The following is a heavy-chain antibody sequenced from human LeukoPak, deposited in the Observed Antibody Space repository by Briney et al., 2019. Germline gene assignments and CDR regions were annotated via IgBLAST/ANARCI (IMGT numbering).Heavy chain of an antibody. J-gene: IGHJ4*02. V-gene: IGHV3-30*12. CDR2: IASDGNYK. D-gene: IGHD3-22*01. Sequence: GGSLRLSCAAAGFTFSHYGMHWVRQAPGKGLEWVAYIASDGNYKDYADSVKGRFTISRDNSRNTMYLQMNSLRAEDTAVYYCARHSSGYFRLDYWGQGTLVTVSS. CDR1: GFTFSHYG. CDR3: ARHSSGYFRLDY.